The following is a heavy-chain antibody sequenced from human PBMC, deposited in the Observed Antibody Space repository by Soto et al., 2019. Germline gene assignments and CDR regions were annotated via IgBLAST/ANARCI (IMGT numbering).Heavy chain of an antibody. D-gene: IGHD2-2*01. CDR3: ARSQVVPGRAGYGMDV. CDR1: GYTFTSYG. J-gene: IGHJ6*02. V-gene: IGHV1-18*04. Sequence: QVQLVQSGAEVKKPGASVKVSCKASGYTFTSYGISWVRQAPGQGLEGMGWISAYNGNTNYAQKLQGRVTMTTDTSTSTAYMELRSLRSDDTAVYYCARSQVVPGRAGYGMDVWGQGTTVTVSS. CDR2: ISAYNGNT.